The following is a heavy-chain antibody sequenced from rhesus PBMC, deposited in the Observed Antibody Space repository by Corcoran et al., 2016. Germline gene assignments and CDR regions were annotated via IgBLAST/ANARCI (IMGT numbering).Heavy chain of an antibody. D-gene: IGHD4-23*01. J-gene: IGHJ3*01. CDR3: ASGGVTTNAFDF. Sequence: QVQLQESGPGLVKPSETLSLTCAVPGGSISRSNWWNWTRQPPGKGLEWIGYIGGSSGSTNYNPSLKSRVTISKDTSKNQFSLKLSSVTAADTAVYYCASGGVTTNAFDFWGQGLRVTVSS. CDR2: IGGSSGST. CDR1: GGSISRSNW. V-gene: IGHV4-65*01.